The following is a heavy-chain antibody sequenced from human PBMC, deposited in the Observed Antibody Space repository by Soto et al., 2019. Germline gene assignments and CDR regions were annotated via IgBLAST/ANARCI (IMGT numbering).Heavy chain of an antibody. V-gene: IGHV3-74*01. CDR1: GFTFSSFW. CDR3: EKRGVDTFGLSY. CDR2: INTDGSST. J-gene: IGHJ4*02. D-gene: IGHD3-10*01. Sequence: EVQLVESGGGLVQPGGSLRLSCAVSGFTFSSFWMHWVRQAPGEGLVWVSRINTDGSSTSYADSVKGRFTISRDKAKNTLYLQMNSLRVEDTAMYYCEKRGVDTFGLSYWGQGTLVNVSS.